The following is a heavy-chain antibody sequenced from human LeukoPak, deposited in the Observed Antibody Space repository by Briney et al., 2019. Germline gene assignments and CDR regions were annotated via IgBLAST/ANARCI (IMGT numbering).Heavy chain of an antibody. J-gene: IGHJ4*02. V-gene: IGHV4-4*07. CDR3: ATQQGGFDY. Sequence: SETLSLTCTVSGDSISPYYWSWIRQPAGKGLEWIGRIYTSGNTNYNPSLKSRVIISLDTSKNQFSLKLSSVTAADTAVYYCATQQGGFDYWGQGTLVTVSS. CDR2: IYTSGNT. D-gene: IGHD3-16*01. CDR1: GDSISPYY.